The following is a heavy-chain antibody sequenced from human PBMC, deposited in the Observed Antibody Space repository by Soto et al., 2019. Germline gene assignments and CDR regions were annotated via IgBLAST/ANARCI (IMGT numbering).Heavy chain of an antibody. CDR1: GFTVSSNY. J-gene: IGHJ6*02. D-gene: IGHD3-3*01. CDR2: IYGGGST. CDR3: ARVFGAVYYYGMDV. V-gene: IGHV3-53*01. Sequence: GGSLRLSCAASGFTVSSNYMSWVRQAPGKGLEWVSVIYGGGSTYYADSVKGRFTISRDNSKNTLYLQMNSLRAEDTAVYYCARVFGAVYYYGMDVWGQGTTVTVSS.